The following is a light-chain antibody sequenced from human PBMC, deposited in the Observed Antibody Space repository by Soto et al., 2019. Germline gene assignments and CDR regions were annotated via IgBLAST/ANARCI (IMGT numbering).Light chain of an antibody. CDR3: LQYNGYLWT. CDR1: QSINSW. V-gene: IGKV1-5*01. J-gene: IGKJ1*01. CDR2: DAS. Sequence: DIQMTQSPSTLSASVGGRVSITCRARQSINSWLAWYQQKPGRAPKLLIYDASNLEITVPSRFSGSGSGTEFTLTSSSLQTDEFATYYCLQYNGYLWTFGQGTKVEVK.